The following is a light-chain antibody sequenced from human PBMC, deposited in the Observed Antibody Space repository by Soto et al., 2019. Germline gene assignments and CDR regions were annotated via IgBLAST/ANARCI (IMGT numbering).Light chain of an antibody. V-gene: IGKV3-15*01. J-gene: IGKJ2*01. CDR1: QSVSSN. CDR3: QQYNNWPLA. Sequence: VLTQSPLSLPVTLGQSASISCRASQSVSSNLAWYQQKPGQAPRLLIYGASTRATGIPARFSGSGSGTEFTLTISSLQSEDFAVYYCQQYNNWPLAFGQGTKLEIK. CDR2: GAS.